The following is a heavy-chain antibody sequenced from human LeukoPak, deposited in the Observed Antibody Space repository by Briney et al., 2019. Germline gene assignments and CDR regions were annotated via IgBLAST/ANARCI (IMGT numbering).Heavy chain of an antibody. D-gene: IGHD5-24*01. CDR3: AKQMAVDYFDY. V-gene: IGHV3-48*01. Sequence: GGSLRLSCAASGFTFSSYSMNWVRQAPGKGLEWVSYISSSGSTIYYADSVKGRFTISRDNAKNTLYLQMNSLRAEDTAVYYCAKQMAVDYFDYWGQGTLVTVSS. J-gene: IGHJ4*02. CDR1: GFTFSSYS. CDR2: ISSSGSTI.